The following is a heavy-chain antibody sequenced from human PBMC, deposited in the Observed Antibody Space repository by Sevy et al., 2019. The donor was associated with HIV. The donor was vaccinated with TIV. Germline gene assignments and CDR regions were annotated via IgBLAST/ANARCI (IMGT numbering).Heavy chain of an antibody. CDR3: ARDGSFSLIVVDLDY. Sequence: ASVKVSCKASGYTFTNYGITWVRQAPGQGLEWMGWISGYNGNTNYAQKLQGRVTMTTDTSTSTAYMELGSLRSDDTAGYYCARDGSFSLIVVDLDYWGQGTLVTVSS. V-gene: IGHV1-18*01. CDR1: GYTFTNYG. CDR2: ISGYNGNT. D-gene: IGHD3-22*01. J-gene: IGHJ4*02.